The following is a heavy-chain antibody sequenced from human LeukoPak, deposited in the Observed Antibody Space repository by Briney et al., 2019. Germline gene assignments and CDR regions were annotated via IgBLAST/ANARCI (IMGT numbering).Heavy chain of an antibody. Sequence: GGSLRLSCAASGFTFSTYAMSWVRQAPGKGLEWVSSVSGSGGNTHYADSVKGRFTISRDNSKNTLSLQMNSLRAEDTAIYYCAKFTRTLVRGALVNWGQGTLATVSS. CDR3: AKFTRTLVRGALVN. CDR2: VSGSGGNT. D-gene: IGHD3-10*01. V-gene: IGHV3-23*01. CDR1: GFTFSTYA. J-gene: IGHJ4*02.